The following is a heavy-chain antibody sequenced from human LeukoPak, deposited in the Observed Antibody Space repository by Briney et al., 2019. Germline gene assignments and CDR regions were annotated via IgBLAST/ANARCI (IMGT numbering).Heavy chain of an antibody. J-gene: IGHJ6*02. D-gene: IGHD1-7*01. CDR3: AKTGTTYYYYGMDV. Sequence: GGSLRLSCAASGFTFSSYAMSWVRQAPGMGLEWVSAISGSGGSTYYADSVKGRFTISRDNSKNTLYLEMNSLRAEDTAVYYCAKTGTTYYYYGMDVWGQGNPGHRLL. V-gene: IGHV3-23*01. CDR1: GFTFSSYA. CDR2: ISGSGGST.